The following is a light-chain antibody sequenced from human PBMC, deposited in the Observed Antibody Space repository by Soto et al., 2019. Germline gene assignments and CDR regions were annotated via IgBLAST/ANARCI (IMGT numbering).Light chain of an antibody. Sequence: QSVLTQPPSASGTPGQRVTISCSGGSSNIGSNTVNWYQHLPGTAPKLLIYSNNQRPSGVRDRFSGSMSGTSASLAISVLQSEDEADYYCAAWDDSLNGPVFGGGTKLTVL. CDR3: AAWDDSLNGPV. CDR2: SNN. J-gene: IGLJ3*02. CDR1: SSNIGSNT. V-gene: IGLV1-44*01.